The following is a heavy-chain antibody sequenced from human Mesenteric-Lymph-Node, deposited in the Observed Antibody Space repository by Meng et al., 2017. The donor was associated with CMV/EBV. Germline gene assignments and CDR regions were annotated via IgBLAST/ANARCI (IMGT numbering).Heavy chain of an antibody. CDR3: ARDGESSSPSLLGGRGYFNY. CDR1: LSSDA. Sequence: LSSDAMGWVRQAPGKGLEWVSYIYSGSSHTFYADSVRGRFTTSRDDSTDTLYLQMNSLGAEDTAIYFCARDGESSSPSLLGGRGYFNYWGQGALVTVSS. V-gene: IGHV3-23*03. J-gene: IGHJ4*02. D-gene: IGHD6-6*01. CDR2: IYSGSSHT.